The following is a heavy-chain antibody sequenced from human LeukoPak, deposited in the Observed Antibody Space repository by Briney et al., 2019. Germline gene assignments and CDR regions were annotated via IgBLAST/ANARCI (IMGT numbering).Heavy chain of an antibody. CDR2: IHHSGGT. D-gene: IGHD3-22*01. J-gene: IGHJ5*02. V-gene: IGHV4-38-2*02. CDR1: GYTINSDWY. Sequence: PSETLSLTCAVSGYTINSDWYWGRSRQPPEEGLEWVGSIHHSGGTYYNPSVKSRLTILGDTSKNQLSLKLISVTAADTDVYDCARDRYYYDSSGYYGSLDRWGQGTLDGVSS. CDR3: ARDRYYYDSSGYYGSLDR.